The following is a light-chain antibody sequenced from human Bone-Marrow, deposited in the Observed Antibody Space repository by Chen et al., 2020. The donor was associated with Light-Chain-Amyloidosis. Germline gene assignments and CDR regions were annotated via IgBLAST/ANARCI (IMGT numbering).Light chain of an antibody. J-gene: IGLJ2*01. Sequence: SYELTQPPSVSVSPGQTARIPCSGDDLPTKYAYWYQQKPGQAPVLVIHRETERPSGISEGFSGSSSGTTATLTISGVQAEDEADYHCQSADSSGTYEVIFGGGTKLTVL. V-gene: IGLV3-25*03. CDR1: DLPTKY. CDR3: QSADSSGTYEVI. CDR2: RET.